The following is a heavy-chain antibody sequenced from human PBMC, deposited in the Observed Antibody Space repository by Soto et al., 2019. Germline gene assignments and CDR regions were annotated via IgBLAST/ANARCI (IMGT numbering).Heavy chain of an antibody. D-gene: IGHD3-3*01. V-gene: IGHV5-51*01. CDR1: GFSLNTYW. Sequence: PGESLKISCKASGFSLNTYWIAWVRQMPGKGLEWMGAIFPGDSDTKYSPSFEGQVTISADRSTSTAFVQWDSLRASESAIDFWARQGPPYSGSGDYYEMDVGGPGTTVTVSS. CDR3: ARQGPPYSGSGDYYEMDV. CDR2: IFPGDSDT. J-gene: IGHJ6*02.